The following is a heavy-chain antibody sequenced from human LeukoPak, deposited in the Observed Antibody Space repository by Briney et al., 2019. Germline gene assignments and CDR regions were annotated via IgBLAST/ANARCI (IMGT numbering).Heavy chain of an antibody. V-gene: IGHV3-21*01. CDR2: ISSSSSYI. CDR1: GFTFSSYS. J-gene: IGHJ3*02. Sequence: GGSLRLSCAASGFTFSSYSMNWVRQAPGKGLEWVSSISSSSSYIYYADSVKGRLTISRDNAKNSLYLQMNSLRAEDTAVYYCARDYQGLHVRTRGDIWGQGTMVTVSS. CDR3: ARDYQGLHVRTRGDI. D-gene: IGHD5-18*01.